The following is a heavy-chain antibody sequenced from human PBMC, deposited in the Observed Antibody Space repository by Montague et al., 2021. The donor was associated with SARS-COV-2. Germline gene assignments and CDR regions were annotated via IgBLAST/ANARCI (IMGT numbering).Heavy chain of an antibody. CDR3: ARVRYYGSGTSLGMDV. CDR2: INHSGST. J-gene: IGHJ6*02. Sequence: SETLSITCAVYGGSFSGYYWSWIRQPPGKGLKWIGEINHSGSTNYNPSLKSRVTISVDTSKNQFSLKLSSVTAADTAAYYCARVRYYGSGTSLGMDVWGQGTKVTVSS. CDR1: GGSFSGYY. V-gene: IGHV4-34*01. D-gene: IGHD3-10*01.